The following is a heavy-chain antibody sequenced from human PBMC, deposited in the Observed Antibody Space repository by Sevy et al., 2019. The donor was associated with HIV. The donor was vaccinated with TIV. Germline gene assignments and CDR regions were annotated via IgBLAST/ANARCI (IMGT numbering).Heavy chain of an antibody. CDR1: GFTVSDNY. Sequence: GGSLRLSCAASGFTVSDNYMSWVRQAPGKRLEGVSVIYSDGNTYYADSVKGRFTISKDNSKNTLYLQMNSLRAEDTAVYYCANHASDYDSSGYLERDAFDIWGQGTMVTVSS. D-gene: IGHD3-22*01. J-gene: IGHJ3*02. CDR2: IYSDGNT. CDR3: ANHASDYDSSGYLERDAFDI. V-gene: IGHV3-53*01.